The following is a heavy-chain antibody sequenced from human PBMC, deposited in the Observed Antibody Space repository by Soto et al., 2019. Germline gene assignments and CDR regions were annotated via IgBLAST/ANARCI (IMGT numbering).Heavy chain of an antibody. D-gene: IGHD1-1*01. Sequence: ASVKVSCKAPADTFTSYYIHWVRQAPGHGLEWMGIINPNSGGTNYAQKFQGRVTMTRDTSISTAYMELSRLRSDDTAVYYCARPLGNVGAFDIWGQGTMVTVSS. CDR3: ARPLGNVGAFDI. CDR2: INPNSGGT. J-gene: IGHJ3*02. CDR1: ADTFTSYY. V-gene: IGHV1-2*02.